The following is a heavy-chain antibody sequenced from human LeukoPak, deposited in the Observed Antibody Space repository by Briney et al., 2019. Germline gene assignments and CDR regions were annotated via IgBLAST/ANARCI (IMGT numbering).Heavy chain of an antibody. CDR1: GYTFSSYG. D-gene: IGHD4-17*01. J-gene: IGHJ4*02. CDR3: AKMDDYGDYASPDY. CDR2: IWYDGSNK. V-gene: IGHV3-33*06. Sequence: GGSLRLSCAASGYTFSSYGMHWVHQAPGKGLEWVAVIWYDGSNKYYADSVEGRFTISRDNSKNTLCLQMNSLRAEDTAVYYCAKMDDYGDYASPDYWGQGTLVTVSS.